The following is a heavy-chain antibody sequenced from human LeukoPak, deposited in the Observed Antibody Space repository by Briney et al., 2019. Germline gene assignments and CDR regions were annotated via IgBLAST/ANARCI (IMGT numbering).Heavy chain of an antibody. V-gene: IGHV4-59*01. CDR1: GGSISSYY. CDR2: IYYSGST. Sequence: SETLSLTCTVSGGSISSYYWSWIRQPPGKGLEWIGYIYYSGSTNYNPSLKSRVTISVDTSKNQFSLKLSSVTAADTAVYYCAGDLAKGIAAAGIDYYGMDVWGQGTRVSVSS. D-gene: IGHD6-13*01. J-gene: IGHJ6*02. CDR3: AGDLAKGIAAAGIDYYGMDV.